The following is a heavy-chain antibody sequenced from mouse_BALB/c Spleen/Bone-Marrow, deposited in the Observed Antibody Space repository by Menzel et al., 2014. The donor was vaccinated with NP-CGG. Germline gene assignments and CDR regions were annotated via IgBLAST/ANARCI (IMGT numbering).Heavy chain of an antibody. J-gene: IGHJ4*01. Sequence: VKLMESGHGLVPPSQSMCITCTVTGFSLXSYGVHWVRQHPGKGLEWLGVIWSGGSTDYNAAFISRLSISKDNSKSXVFFKMNSLQADDSSICYCAKNNVDSMDYWGQGASVTVSS. CDR1: GFSLXSYG. V-gene: IGHV2-4*01. CDR2: IWSGGST. CDR3: AKNNVDSMDY.